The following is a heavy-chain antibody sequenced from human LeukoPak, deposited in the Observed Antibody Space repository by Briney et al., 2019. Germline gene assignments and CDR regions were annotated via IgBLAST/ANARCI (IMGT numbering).Heavy chain of an antibody. CDR1: EFSVGSNY. V-gene: IGHV4-4*02. D-gene: IGHD4-11*01. CDR2: IYHSGST. CDR3: ARVSRTTQTFYYYYYMDV. J-gene: IGHJ6*03. Sequence: GSLRLSCAASEFSVGSNYMTWVRQAPGKGLEWIGEIYHSGSTNYNSSLKSRVTISVDKSKNQFSLKLSSVTAADTAVYYCARVSRTTQTFYYYYYMDVWGKGTTVTVSS.